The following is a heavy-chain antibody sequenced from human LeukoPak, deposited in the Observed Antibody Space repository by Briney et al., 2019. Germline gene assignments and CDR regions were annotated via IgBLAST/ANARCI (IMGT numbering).Heavy chain of an antibody. V-gene: IGHV4-59*01. J-gene: IGHJ4*02. D-gene: IGHD6-19*01. CDR1: GDSISSTY. Sequence: SETLSLTCTVSGDSISSTYWTWIRQPPGKGLEWVGYMHYNGATNYNPSLKSRITTSLDTSKNQFSLKLNSVTAADTAVYYCARGGWSLDYWGQGTLVTVSS. CDR2: MHYNGAT. CDR3: ARGGWSLDY.